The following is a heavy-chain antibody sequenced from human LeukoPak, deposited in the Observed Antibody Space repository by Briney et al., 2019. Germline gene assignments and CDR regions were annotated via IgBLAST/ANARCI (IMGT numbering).Heavy chain of an antibody. CDR3: AKGHSAHGTGFDC. CDR1: GFTFSSYE. V-gene: IGHV3-48*03. Sequence: PGGSLRLSCAASGFTFSSYEMNWVRQAPGKGLEWVSYISTSGSTIYYADSVKGRFTISRDNSKNTLYLQMNSLRAEDTAVYYCAKGHSAHGTGFDCWGQGTLVAVSS. J-gene: IGHJ4*02. D-gene: IGHD1-14*01. CDR2: ISTSGSTI.